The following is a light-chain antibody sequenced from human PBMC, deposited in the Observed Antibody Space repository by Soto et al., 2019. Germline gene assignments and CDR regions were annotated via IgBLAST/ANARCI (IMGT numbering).Light chain of an antibody. V-gene: IGKV3-20*01. J-gene: IGKJ2*01. CDR2: GAS. CDR3: LRYADLPPAYT. Sequence: EIVLTQSPGTVSLSPGERATLSCRASQSVSSRNLAWYRQKPGQAPSLLIFGASNRATGIPDRFSGSGSGTDFPLTSSRLGPEVWAEYYCLRYADLPPAYTLGRGTNLEIK. CDR1: QSVSSRN.